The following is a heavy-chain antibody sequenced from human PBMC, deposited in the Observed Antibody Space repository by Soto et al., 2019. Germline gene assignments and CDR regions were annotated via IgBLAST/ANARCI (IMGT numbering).Heavy chain of an antibody. Sequence: EVQLVESGGDLVQPGGSLRLSCAASGFAVSSNYMTWVRQAPGKGLEWVSVIHSGGDTHYADSVRGRFTISRDISKNTLYLQMNSLRAEDTAVYYCARSRTGTTYGGMDVWGQGTTVTVSS. V-gene: IGHV3-66*01. J-gene: IGHJ6*02. D-gene: IGHD1-7*01. CDR2: IHSGGDT. CDR3: ARSRTGTTYGGMDV. CDR1: GFAVSSNY.